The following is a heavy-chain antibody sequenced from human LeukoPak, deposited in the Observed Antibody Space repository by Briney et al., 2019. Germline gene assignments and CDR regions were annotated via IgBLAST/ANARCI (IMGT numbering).Heavy chain of an antibody. Sequence: SETLSLTCTVSGGSISSYYWSWIRQPPGKGLEWIGYIYYSGSTNYNPSLKSRVTISVDTSKNQFSLKLSSVTAADTAVYYCGAYRTLDDAFDIWGQGTLVTVSS. D-gene: IGHD3-16*01. CDR3: GAYRTLDDAFDI. CDR2: IYYSGST. V-gene: IGHV4-59*01. J-gene: IGHJ3*02. CDR1: GGSISSYY.